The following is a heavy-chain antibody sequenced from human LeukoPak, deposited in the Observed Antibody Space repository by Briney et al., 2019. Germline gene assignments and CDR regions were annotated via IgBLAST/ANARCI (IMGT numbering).Heavy chain of an antibody. CDR1: GNSLSELS. D-gene: IGHD3-3*01. V-gene: IGHV1-24*01. CDR3: TTRSCDFRSGFVT. CDR2: FDPEEAKM. J-gene: IGHJ5*02. Sequence: GASVKVSCNFSGNSLSELSIRRVRQAPGKGLECLGGFDPEEAKMVYAQNFQGRVTMTEDTSTQTAYMELSGLTSDDTAVYYCTTRSCDFRSGFVTWGQGTLVTVSS.